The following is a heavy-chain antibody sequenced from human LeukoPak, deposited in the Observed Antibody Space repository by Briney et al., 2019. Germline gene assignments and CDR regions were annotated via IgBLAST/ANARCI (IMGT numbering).Heavy chain of an antibody. CDR3: ARDCSSTSCYNS. Sequence: GGSLRLSCAASGFTFSSYSMNWVRQDSGKGLEWVSSISSSSSYIYYADSVKGRCTMCRDNAKNSLYLKMNSLRAEDTAGYYCARDCSSTSCYNSWGQGTLVTVSS. D-gene: IGHD2-2*02. CDR1: GFTFSSYS. J-gene: IGHJ4*02. V-gene: IGHV3-21*01. CDR2: ISSSSSYI.